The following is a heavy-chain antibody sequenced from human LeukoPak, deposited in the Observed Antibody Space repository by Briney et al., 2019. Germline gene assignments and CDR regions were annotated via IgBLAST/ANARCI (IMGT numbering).Heavy chain of an antibody. J-gene: IGHJ4*02. D-gene: IGHD1-26*01. CDR3: AKDQARFVGGSYYEHQIDY. CDR1: GFTFSSYG. CDR2: ISYDGSNK. V-gene: IGHV3-30*18. Sequence: GRSLRLSCAASGFTFSSYGMHWVRQAPGKGLEWVAVISYDGSNKYYADSVKGRFTISRDNSKNTLYLQMNSLRAEDTAVYYCAKDQARFVGGSYYEHQIDYWGQGTLVTVSS.